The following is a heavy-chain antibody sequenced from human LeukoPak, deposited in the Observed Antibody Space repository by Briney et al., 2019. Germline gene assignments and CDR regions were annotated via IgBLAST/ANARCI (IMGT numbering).Heavy chain of an antibody. CDR2: ISASGGST. CDR1: GFTFSIYA. J-gene: IGHJ3*02. D-gene: IGHD4-17*01. V-gene: IGHV3-23*01. Sequence: PGGSLRLSCAASGFTFSIYAMSWARQAPGKGLEWVSVISASGGSTYYADSVKGRFTISRDNSKNTLYLQMNSLRAEDTAAYYCAKDGYGDYGRRGAFDIWGQGTVVTVSS. CDR3: AKDGYGDYGRRGAFDI.